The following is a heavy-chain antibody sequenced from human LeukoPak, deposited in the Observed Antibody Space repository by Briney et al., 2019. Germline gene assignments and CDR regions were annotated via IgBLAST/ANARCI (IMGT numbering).Heavy chain of an antibody. CDR2: INHSGST. CDR1: GGSISSYY. J-gene: IGHJ5*02. D-gene: IGHD2-2*01. CDR3: ARGFVVVVPAAIPPHSATAKNWFDP. Sequence: SETLSLTCTVSGGSISSYYWSWIRQPPGKGLEWIGEINHSGSTNYNPSLKSRVTISVDSSKNQFSLKLSSVTAADTAVYYCARGFVVVVPAAIPPHSATAKNWFDPWGQGTLVTVSS. V-gene: IGHV4-34*01.